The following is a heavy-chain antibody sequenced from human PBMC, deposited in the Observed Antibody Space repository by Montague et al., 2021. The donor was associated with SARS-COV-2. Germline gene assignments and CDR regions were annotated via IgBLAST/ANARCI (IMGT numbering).Heavy chain of an antibody. CDR2: INSDGSST. V-gene: IGHV3-74*01. J-gene: IGHJ5*02. Sequence: SLRLSCAASGFTFSSYWMHWVRQAPGKGLVWVSRINSDGSSTSYADSVKGRLTISRDNAKNTLYLQMNSLRAEDTAVYYCAIMGVVPAAQGPNWFDPWGQGTLVTVSS. CDR1: GFTFSSYW. CDR3: AIMGVVPAAQGPNWFDP. D-gene: IGHD2-2*01.